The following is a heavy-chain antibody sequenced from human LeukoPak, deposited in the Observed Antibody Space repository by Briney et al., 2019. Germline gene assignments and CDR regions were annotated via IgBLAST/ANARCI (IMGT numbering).Heavy chain of an antibody. D-gene: IGHD3-3*01. CDR1: GFTFSSYE. CDR2: ISSSGSTI. CDR3: ARGYDFWGVYSRSYYYMDV. Sequence: GGSLRLSCAASGFTFSSYEMNWVRQAPGKGLEWVSYISSSGSTIYYADSVKGRFTISRDNAKNSLYLQMNSLRAEDTAVYYCARGYDFWGVYSRSYYYMDVWGKGTTVTVSS. V-gene: IGHV3-48*03. J-gene: IGHJ6*03.